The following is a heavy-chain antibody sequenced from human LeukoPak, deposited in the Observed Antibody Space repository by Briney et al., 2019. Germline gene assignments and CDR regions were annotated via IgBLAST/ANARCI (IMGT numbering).Heavy chain of an antibody. CDR3: ARTYDYVWGSYRSRYYYYGMDV. V-gene: IGHV1-69*01. J-gene: IGHJ6*02. CDR2: IIPIFGTA. Sequence: SVKVSCKASGGTFSSYAISWVRQAPGQGLEWMAGIIPIFGTANYAQKFQGRVTITADESTSTAYMELSSLRSEDTAVYYCARTYDYVWGSYRSRYYYYGMDVWGQGTTVTVSS. CDR1: GGTFSSYA. D-gene: IGHD3-16*02.